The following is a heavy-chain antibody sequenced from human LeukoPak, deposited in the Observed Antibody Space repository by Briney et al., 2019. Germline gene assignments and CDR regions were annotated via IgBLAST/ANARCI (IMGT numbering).Heavy chain of an antibody. Sequence: ASVKVSCKASGYTFTSYGISWVRQAPGQGLEWMGWISAYNGNTNYAQKLQGRVTMTTDTSTSTAYMELRSLRSDDTAVYYCARGTSESAPGDWSPLGPGWADYWGQGTLVTVSS. CDR2: ISAYNGNT. CDR3: ARGTSESAPGDWSPLGPGWADY. CDR1: GYTFTSYG. V-gene: IGHV1-18*01. D-gene: IGHD3/OR15-3a*01. J-gene: IGHJ4*02.